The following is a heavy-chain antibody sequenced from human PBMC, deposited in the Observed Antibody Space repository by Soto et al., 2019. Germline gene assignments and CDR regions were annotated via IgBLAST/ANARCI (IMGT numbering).Heavy chain of an antibody. CDR3: AGDSGITIFGLVHTDAYDI. CDR1: GYTFPSYY. J-gene: IGHJ3*02. CDR2: INPSGCST. D-gene: IGHD3-3*01. Sequence: ASVQVSCKASGYTFPSYYMHWVRQAPGQGLVWMGIINPSGCSTSYAQKFQGRVTMTRDTSTSTVYMELSSLRSEETAVYYCAGDSGITIFGLVHTDAYDIWGQGTMVTVSS. V-gene: IGHV1-46*01.